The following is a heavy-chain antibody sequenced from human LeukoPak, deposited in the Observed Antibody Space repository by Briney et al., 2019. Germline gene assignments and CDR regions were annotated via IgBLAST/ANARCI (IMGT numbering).Heavy chain of an antibody. J-gene: IGHJ4*02. CDR1: GFTFSSYA. CDR2: ISGRGDFT. V-gene: IGHV3-23*01. Sequence: PGGSLRLSCAASGFTFSSYAMSWVHQTPGKGLEWVSIISGRGDFTYYADSVKGRFTISRDNSKNTLYLQMNSLRAEDTAVYYCARDREAGTSASRFDYWGQGTLVTVSS. CDR3: ARDREAGTSASRFDY. D-gene: IGHD2-2*01.